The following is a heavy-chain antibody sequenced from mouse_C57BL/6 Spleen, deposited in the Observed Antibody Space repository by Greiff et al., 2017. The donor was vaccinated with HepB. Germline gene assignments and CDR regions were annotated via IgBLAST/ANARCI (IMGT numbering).Heavy chain of an antibody. CDR2: IHPSDSDT. CDR1: GYTFTSYW. J-gene: IGHJ2*01. V-gene: IGHV1-74*01. D-gene: IGHD1-1*01. CDR3: AMINTTVVAPFDY. Sequence: QVQLQQPGAELVKPGASVKVSCKASGYTFTSYWMHWVKQRPGQGLEWIGRIHPSDSDTNYNQKFKGKATLTVDKSSSTAYMQLSSLTSEDSAVYYCAMINTTVVAPFDYWGQGTTLTVSS.